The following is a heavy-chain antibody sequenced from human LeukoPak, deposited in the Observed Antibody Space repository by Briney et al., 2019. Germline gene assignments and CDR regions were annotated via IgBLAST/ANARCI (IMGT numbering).Heavy chain of an antibody. CDR1: GYTFTGYY. J-gene: IGHJ6*03. Sequence: ASVKVSCKASGYTFTGYYMHWVRQAPGQGLEWMGWISAYNGNTNYAQKLQGRVTMTTDTSTSTAYMELRSLRSDDTAVYYCARDAQDIVVVPAAKRKSYYYYYMDVWGKGTTVTVSS. CDR2: ISAYNGNT. CDR3: ARDAQDIVVVPAAKRKSYYYYYMDV. D-gene: IGHD2-2*01. V-gene: IGHV1-18*04.